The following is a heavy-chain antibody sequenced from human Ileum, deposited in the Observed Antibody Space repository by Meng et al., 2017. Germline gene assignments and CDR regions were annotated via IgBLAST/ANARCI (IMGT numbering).Heavy chain of an antibody. Sequence: QVQLVQSGSDVKSPGALVKVSCKASGATFTSFVIHWVRQAPGQRLEWLGWIHAGNGNRKYSQKFQGRVTFTTDTSATTAYLDLSSLRSEDTAVYYCARDPSGGKFHYFDSWGQGTLVTVSS. D-gene: IGHD2-15*01. J-gene: IGHJ4*02. V-gene: IGHV1-3*01. CDR3: ARDPSGGKFHYFDS. CDR2: IHAGNGNR. CDR1: GATFTSFV.